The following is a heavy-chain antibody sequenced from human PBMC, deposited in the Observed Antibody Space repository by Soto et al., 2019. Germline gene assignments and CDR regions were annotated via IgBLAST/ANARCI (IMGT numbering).Heavy chain of an antibody. Sequence: PSETLSLTCAVYGGSFSGYYWSWIRQPPGKGLEWIGEINHSGSTNYNPSLKSRVTISVDTSKNQFSLKLSSVTAADTAVYYCARESRTTGATIYYYYMDVWGKGTTVTVSS. J-gene: IGHJ6*03. CDR3: ARESRTTGATIYYYYMDV. CDR1: GGSFSGYY. CDR2: INHSGST. D-gene: IGHD1-7*01. V-gene: IGHV4-34*01.